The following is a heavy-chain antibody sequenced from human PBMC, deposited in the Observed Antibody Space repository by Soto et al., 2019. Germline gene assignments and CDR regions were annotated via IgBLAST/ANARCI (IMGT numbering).Heavy chain of an antibody. J-gene: IGHJ4*02. CDR1: GFTFSSYA. V-gene: IGHV3-30-3*01. CDR2: ISYHGSDK. CDR3: ASDTSGPF. D-gene: IGHD2-8*01. Sequence: QVQLVESGGGVVQPGRSLRLSCAASGFTFSSYAMHWVRQAPGKGLEWVAVISYHGSDKYYADSVKGRFTISRDNSKNTLYPQMNSLRAEDTAVYYCASDTSGPFWGQGTLVTVSS.